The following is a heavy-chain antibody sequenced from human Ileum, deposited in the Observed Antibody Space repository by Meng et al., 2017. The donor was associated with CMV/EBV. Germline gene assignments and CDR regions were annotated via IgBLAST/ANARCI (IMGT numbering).Heavy chain of an antibody. Sequence: GESLKISCAAPGFSFSNYAMTWVRQAPGKGLEWVSVIGGIGSPTFYADSVRGRFTISRDNSENTVDLQMNGLRGDDTAVYYCAKGRSGPGPHDRPLEHWGQGALVTVSS. CDR3: AKGRSGPGPHDRPLEH. D-gene: IGHD1-14*01. CDR2: IGGIGSPT. J-gene: IGHJ4*02. CDR1: GFSFSNYA. V-gene: IGHV3-23*01.